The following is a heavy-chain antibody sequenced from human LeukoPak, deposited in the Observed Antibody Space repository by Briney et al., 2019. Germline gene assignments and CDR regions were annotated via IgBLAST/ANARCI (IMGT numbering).Heavy chain of an antibody. CDR1: GGSISSSNW. Sequence: PSGTLSLTCAVSGGSISSSNWWGWVRQPPGKGLEWIGEIYHSGSTNYNPSLKSRVTISVDKSKNQFSLKLSSVTAADTAVYYCARDLRVVPAATNWFDPWGQGTLVTVSS. V-gene: IGHV4-4*02. CDR2: IYHSGST. J-gene: IGHJ5*02. D-gene: IGHD2-2*01. CDR3: ARDLRVVPAATNWFDP.